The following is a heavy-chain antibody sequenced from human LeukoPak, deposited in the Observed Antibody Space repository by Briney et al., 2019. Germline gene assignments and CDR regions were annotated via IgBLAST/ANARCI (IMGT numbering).Heavy chain of an antibody. V-gene: IGHV3-21*01. CDR1: GFTFSSYS. CDR3: ARDYYDSSGYYRPLFDP. D-gene: IGHD3-22*01. Sequence: PGGSLRLSCAASGFTFSSYSMTWVRQAPGKGLEWVSSISSSSSYIYYADSVKGRFTISRDNAKNPLYLQMNSLRAEDTAVYYCARDYYDSSGYYRPLFDPWGQGTLVTVSS. J-gene: IGHJ5*02. CDR2: ISSSSSYI.